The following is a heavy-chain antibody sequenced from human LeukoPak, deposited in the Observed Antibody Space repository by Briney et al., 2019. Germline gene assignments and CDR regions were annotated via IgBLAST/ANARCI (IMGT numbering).Heavy chain of an antibody. CDR1: DASVSNSY. D-gene: IGHD3-16*01. V-gene: IGHV4-59*02. Sequence: PSETLSLTCTVSDASVSNSYWSWIRQPPGKGLEWVGYISYSGSTSYNPSLKSRVTISVDPSKNQFSLKLSSVTAADTAMYYCARVGRGDYVWGSYSFDYWGQGKVVTVSS. CDR2: ISYSGST. J-gene: IGHJ4*02. CDR3: ARVGRGDYVWGSYSFDY.